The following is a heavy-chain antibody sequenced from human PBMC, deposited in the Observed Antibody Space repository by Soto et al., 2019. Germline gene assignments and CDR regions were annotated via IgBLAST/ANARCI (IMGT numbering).Heavy chain of an antibody. V-gene: IGHV3-23*01. D-gene: IGHD2-8*01. CDR2: ISGSGST. Sequence: PGGSLRLPCAVSGFTFSSYAMSWVRQAPGKGLEWVSVISGSGSTFYADSVKGRFTISRDNSKNTLYLQMNSLSAEETAVYYCAICGRNGVFNWFDPWGQGTLGT. CDR1: GFTFSSYA. J-gene: IGHJ5*02. CDR3: AICGRNGVFNWFDP.